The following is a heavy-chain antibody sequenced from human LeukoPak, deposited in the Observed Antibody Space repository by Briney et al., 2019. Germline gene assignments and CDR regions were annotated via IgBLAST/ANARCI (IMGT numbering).Heavy chain of an antibody. V-gene: IGHV3-48*02. D-gene: IGHD5-18*01. CDR3: ARDLVPQYSYRDNFHS. CDR1: GFTFSSYS. Sequence: PGGSLTLSCAASGFTFSSYSVDSVRQAPGKGLEWVSYISSSSSTIYYADSVKGRFTISRDNAKNSLYLQMNSLRDEDTAVYYCARDLVPQYSYRDNFHSCGEGTLVTVSS. CDR2: ISSSSSTI. J-gene: IGHJ4*02.